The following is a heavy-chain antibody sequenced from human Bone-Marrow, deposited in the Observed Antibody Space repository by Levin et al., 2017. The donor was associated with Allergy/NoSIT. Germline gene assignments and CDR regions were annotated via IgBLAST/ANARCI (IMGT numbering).Heavy chain of an antibody. Sequence: GESLKISCTASGFTFGDYAMSWFRQAPGKGLEWVGFIRSKAYGGTTEYAASVKGRFTISRDDSKSIAYLQMNSLKTEDTAVYYCTSERYYDFWSGPGDYWGQGTLVTVSS. CDR1: GFTFGDYA. CDR3: TSERYYDFWSGPGDY. D-gene: IGHD3-3*01. CDR2: IRSKAYGGTT. J-gene: IGHJ4*02. V-gene: IGHV3-49*03.